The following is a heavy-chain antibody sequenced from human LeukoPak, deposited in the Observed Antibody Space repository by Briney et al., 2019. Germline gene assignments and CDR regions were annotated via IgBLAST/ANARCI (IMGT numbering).Heavy chain of an antibody. D-gene: IGHD6-13*01. J-gene: IGHJ5*02. CDR2: MNPNSGNT. Sequence: ASVKVSCKASGYTFTSYDINWVRQATGQGPEWMGWMNPNSGNTGYAQKFQGRVTITRNTSISTAYMELSSLRSEDTAVYYCARVIAAADSNWFDPWGQGTLVTVSS. CDR1: GYTFTSYD. V-gene: IGHV1-8*03. CDR3: ARVIAAADSNWFDP.